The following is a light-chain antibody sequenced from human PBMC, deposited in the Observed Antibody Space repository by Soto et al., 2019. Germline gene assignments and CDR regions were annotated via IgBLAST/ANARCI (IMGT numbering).Light chain of an antibody. CDR2: SAS. V-gene: IGKV1-39*01. CDR1: QSISSY. Sequence: DIPMTQSPSSLSASVGDRVTITCRASQSISSYLNWYQQKPGKAHKLLIYSASSLQSGVPSRFSGSESGTDFTLAISSLQPEDFATYYFQQSYSNPRTFGQGTKVEIK. CDR3: QQSYSNPRT. J-gene: IGKJ1*01.